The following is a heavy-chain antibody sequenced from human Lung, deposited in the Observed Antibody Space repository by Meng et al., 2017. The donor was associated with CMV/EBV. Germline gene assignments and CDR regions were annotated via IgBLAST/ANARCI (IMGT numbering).Heavy chain of an antibody. CDR2: IKQDESEI. J-gene: IGHJ6*04. V-gene: IGHV3-7*01. CDR3: ARSMLEVNRYYYGMDV. Sequence: GGSLRLXCAASGFTFSSFWMAWVRQAPGKGLEWVGNIKQDESEIQYVGSVKARFTITRDNAKNSLFLQMNSLRAEDTAVYYCARSMLEVNRYYYGMDVWGEGTXVTVYS. CDR1: GFTFSSFW. D-gene: IGHD1-1*01.